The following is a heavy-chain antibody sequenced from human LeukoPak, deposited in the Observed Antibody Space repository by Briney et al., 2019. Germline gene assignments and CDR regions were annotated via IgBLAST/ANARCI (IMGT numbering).Heavy chain of an antibody. CDR3: ARVVTMVRGSEDDY. J-gene: IGHJ4*02. CDR2: IYYSGST. D-gene: IGHD3-10*01. V-gene: IGHV4-31*03. CDR1: GGSISSGGYY. Sequence: SETLSLTCTVSGGSISSGGYYWSWIRQHPGKGLEWIGYIYYSGSTYYNPSLKSRVTISVDTSKNQFSLKPSSVTAADTAVYYCARVVTMVRGSEDDYWGQGTLVTVSS.